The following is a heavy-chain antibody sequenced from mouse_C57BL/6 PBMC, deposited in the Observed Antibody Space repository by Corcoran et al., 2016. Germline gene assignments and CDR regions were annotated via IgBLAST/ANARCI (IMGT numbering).Heavy chain of an antibody. D-gene: IGHD2-4*01. Sequence: VQLKQSGAELVRPGASVKLSCKASGYTFTDYYINWVKQRPGQGLEWIARIYPGSGNTYYNEKFKGKATLTAEKSSSTAYMQLSSLTSEDSTVYFCARGKGLRPFDYWGQGTTLTVSS. CDR2: IYPGSGNT. V-gene: IGHV1-76*01. CDR1: GYTFTDYY. CDR3: ARGKGLRPFDY. J-gene: IGHJ2*01.